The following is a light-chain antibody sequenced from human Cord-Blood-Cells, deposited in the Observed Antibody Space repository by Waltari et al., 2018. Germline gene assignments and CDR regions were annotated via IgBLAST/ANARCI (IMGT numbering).Light chain of an antibody. Sequence: QSALTQPASVSGSPGQSITISCTGTSSDVGGYNYVSWYQQHPGKAPKIMIYDVSNRPSGVSNGFSGSKSGNTASLTISGLQAEDEADYYCSSYTSSSTLVFGGGTKLTVL. CDR2: DVS. CDR3: SSYTSSSTLV. CDR1: SSDVGGYNY. J-gene: IGLJ3*02. V-gene: IGLV2-14*03.